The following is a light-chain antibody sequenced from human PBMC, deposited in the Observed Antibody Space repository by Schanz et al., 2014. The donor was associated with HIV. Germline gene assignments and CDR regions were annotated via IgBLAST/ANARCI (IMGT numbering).Light chain of an antibody. CDR1: SSDVGGYNY. Sequence: QSALTQPRSVSGSPGQSVTISCTGTSSDVGGYNYVSWYQQHPGKAPKLMIYDVSKRPSGVPDRFSGSKSGHAASLTISGLQADDEADYYCSSYTSSSTPYVFGTGTKLTVL. V-gene: IGLV2-11*01. J-gene: IGLJ1*01. CDR3: SSYTSSSTPYV. CDR2: DVS.